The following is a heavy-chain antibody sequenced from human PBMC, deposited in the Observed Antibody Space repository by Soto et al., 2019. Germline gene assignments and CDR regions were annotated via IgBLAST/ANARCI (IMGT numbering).Heavy chain of an antibody. V-gene: IGHV4-34*01. CDR2: ISQSGNT. J-gene: IGHJ4*02. Sequence: SGTPSPPRPIFSGALRGYLWGWVRPPPRKRLEWIGEISQSGNTNYSPSLKSRVSISIDTSKKQFSLNLASVSAADTAVYYCARAPKVSGSSQTRPDFWGQGTLVTVSS. CDR1: SGALRGYL. D-gene: IGHD6-6*01. CDR3: ARAPKVSGSSQTRPDF.